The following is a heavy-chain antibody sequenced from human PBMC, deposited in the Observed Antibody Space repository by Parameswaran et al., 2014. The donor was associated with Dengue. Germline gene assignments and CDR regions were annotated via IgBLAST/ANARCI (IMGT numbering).Heavy chain of an antibody. J-gene: IGHJ6*02. D-gene: IGHD6-19*01. Sequence: WVRQAPGQGLEWMGWINTNTGNPTYAQGFTGRFVFSLDTSVSTAYLQISSLKAEDTAVYYCARSLQWLGYYYYGMDVWGQGTTVTVSS. CDR2: INTNTGNP. V-gene: IGHV7-4-1*02. CDR3: ARSLQWLGYYYYGMDV.